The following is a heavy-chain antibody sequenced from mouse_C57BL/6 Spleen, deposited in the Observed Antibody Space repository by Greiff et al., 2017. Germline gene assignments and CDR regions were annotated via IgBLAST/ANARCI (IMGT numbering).Heavy chain of an antibody. Sequence: LQQPGAELVKPGASVKLSCKASGYTFTSYWMQWVKQRPGQGLEWIGEIDPSDSYTNYNQKFNGKATLTVETSSSTAYMQLSSLASEDSAVYYCARLGYYGSDYWGQGTTLTVSS. J-gene: IGHJ2*01. CDR3: ARLGYYGSDY. V-gene: IGHV1-50*01. CDR2: IDPSDSYT. CDR1: GYTFTSYW. D-gene: IGHD1-1*01.